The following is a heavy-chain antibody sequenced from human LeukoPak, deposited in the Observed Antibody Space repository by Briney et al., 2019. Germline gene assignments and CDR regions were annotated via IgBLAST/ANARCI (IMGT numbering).Heavy chain of an antibody. J-gene: IGHJ4*02. CDR2: IFWDDDK. CDR1: GFSVRNTGVT. CDR3: AHTYYDISSAYYFDF. D-gene: IGHD3-22*01. V-gene: IGHV2-5*02. Sequence: SGPALVNPTQTLTLTCTFSGFSVRNTGVTVGWIRQPPGKAPEWLALIFWDDDKRYRPSQETRLTIHKDTSKNQVVLTMTNMAPLDSATYYCAHTYYDISSAYYFDFWGQGTLVTVSS.